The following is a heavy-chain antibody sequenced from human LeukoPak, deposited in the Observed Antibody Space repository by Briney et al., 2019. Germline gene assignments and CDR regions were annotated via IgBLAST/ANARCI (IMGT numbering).Heavy chain of an antibody. CDR3: AKAWFGERSGGGFDY. CDR2: ISGDGGST. CDR1: GFTFDDYD. V-gene: IGHV3-43*02. J-gene: IGHJ4*02. Sequence: GGSLRLSCAASGFTFDDYDIHWVRQAPGRGLEWVSLISGDGGSTYYADSVKGRFTISRDNSKNSLYLQMNSLRTEDTALYYCAKAWFGERSGGGFDYWGQGTLVTVSS. D-gene: IGHD3-10*01.